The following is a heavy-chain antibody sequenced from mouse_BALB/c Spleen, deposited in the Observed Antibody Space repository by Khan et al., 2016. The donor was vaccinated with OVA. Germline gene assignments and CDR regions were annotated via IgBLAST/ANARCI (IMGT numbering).Heavy chain of an antibody. CDR1: GFTFSDYY. D-gene: IGHD2-13*01. CDR2: ISDGGIYT. Sequence: EVELVESGGGLVKPGGSLKLSCAASGFTFSDYYMYWVRQTPEKRLEWVATISDGGIYTYSPDSVKGRFTISRDDAKNNLYLQMNSLKSEDTAMYYCARGFYGDPFAYWGQGTLGTVSA. CDR3: ARGFYGDPFAY. J-gene: IGHJ3*01. V-gene: IGHV5-4*02.